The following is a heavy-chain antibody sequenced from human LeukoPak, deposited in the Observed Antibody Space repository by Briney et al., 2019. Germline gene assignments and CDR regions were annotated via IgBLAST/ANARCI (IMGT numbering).Heavy chain of an antibody. CDR1: GGSIRTYY. D-gene: IGHD2-21*02. CDR3: ARRGDLNWYFDL. J-gene: IGHJ2*01. V-gene: IGHV4-59*01. Sequence: SETLSLTCAVSGGSIRTYYWNWLRQPPGKGLGWVGYIHYSGSTNYNPSLKSRVTMSVDTSKNQFSLKLTSVTAADTAVYYCARRGDLNWYFDLWGRGTLVAVSS. CDR2: IHYSGST.